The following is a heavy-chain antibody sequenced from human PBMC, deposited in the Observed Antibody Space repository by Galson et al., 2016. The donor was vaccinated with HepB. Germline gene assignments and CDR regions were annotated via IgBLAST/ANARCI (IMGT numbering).Heavy chain of an antibody. CDR3: ARSYYYGSGSYPVRPFIY. CDR2: ITYSGST. CDR1: DGSFSGYH. J-gene: IGHJ4*02. Sequence: ETLSLTCAVHDGSFSGYHWSWIRQPPGKGLEWIGEITYSGSTNYNPSLKTRVTVSVDASKNQFSLKLSSMTAADTAVYYCARSYYYGSGSYPVRPFIYCGKGTLITVAS. V-gene: IGHV4-34*01. D-gene: IGHD3-10*01.